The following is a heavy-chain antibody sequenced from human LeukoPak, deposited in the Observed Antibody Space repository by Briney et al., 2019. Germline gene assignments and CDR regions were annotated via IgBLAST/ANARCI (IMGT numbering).Heavy chain of an antibody. Sequence: SETLSLTCAVSCYSISSGYYWGWIRQSPGKGLEWIGSLSHSGTTYYIPSLESRVIISGDTSKNHFSLKLNSVTAADTAVYYCARHLVFVVVAATMDAFDIWGQGTMVTVSS. CDR2: LSHSGTT. J-gene: IGHJ3*02. V-gene: IGHV4-38-2*01. CDR1: CYSISSGYY. D-gene: IGHD2-21*02. CDR3: ARHLVFVVVAATMDAFDI.